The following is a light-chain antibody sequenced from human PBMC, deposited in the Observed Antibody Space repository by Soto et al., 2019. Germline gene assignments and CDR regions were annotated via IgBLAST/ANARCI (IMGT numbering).Light chain of an antibody. CDR2: NVN. J-gene: IGLJ1*01. CDR1: NSDVGSYNH. Sequence: QSVLTQSASVSGSPGQSIPISCTGTNSDVGSYNHVSWYQQHPGEVPKLIIFNVNDRPSGVSNRFSGSKSGNTASLTISGLQAEDEADYYCSSFTSSTTYVFGTGTKVTV. CDR3: SSFTSSTTYV. V-gene: IGLV2-14*01.